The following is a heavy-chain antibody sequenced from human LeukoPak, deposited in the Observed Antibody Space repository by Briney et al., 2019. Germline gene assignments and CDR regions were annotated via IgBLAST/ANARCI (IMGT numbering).Heavy chain of an antibody. CDR2: MNPNSCNT. CDR1: GYTFTSYD. Sequence: ASVNVSCKASGYTFTSYDINWVRQATGQGLAWMGWMNPNSCNTGYAQKFQGRVTMTSYTSISTAYMELSSLRSEDTAVYYWARSSSSWYDFWFDPWGQGTLVTVSS. V-gene: IGHV1-8*01. J-gene: IGHJ5*02. CDR3: ARSSSSWYDFWFDP. D-gene: IGHD6-13*01.